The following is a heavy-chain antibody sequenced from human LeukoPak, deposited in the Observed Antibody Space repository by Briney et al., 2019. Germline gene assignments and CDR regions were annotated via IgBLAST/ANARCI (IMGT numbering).Heavy chain of an antibody. J-gene: IGHJ4*02. CDR1: GFTFSSYA. D-gene: IGHD1-26*01. CDR2: ISGSGGST. CDR3: ADASGSYFQQDY. V-gene: IGHV3-23*01. Sequence: GGSLRLSCAASGFTFSSYAMSWVRQAPGKGLEWVSAISGSGGSTYYADSVKGRFIISRDNSKNTLYLQMNSLRAEDTAVYYCADASGSYFQQDYWGQGTLVTVSS.